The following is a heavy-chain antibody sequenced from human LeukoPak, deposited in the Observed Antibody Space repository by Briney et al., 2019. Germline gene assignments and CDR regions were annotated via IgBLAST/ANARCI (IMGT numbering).Heavy chain of an antibody. Sequence: PGGSLRLSCAASGFTFSSYGMHWVRQAPGKGLEWVAVISYDGSNKYYADSVKGRFTISRDNSKNTLYLQMNSLRAEDTDVYYCAKAPGGYDFAYYFDYWGQGTLVTVSS. J-gene: IGHJ4*02. CDR3: AKAPGGYDFAYYFDY. CDR1: GFTFSSYG. CDR2: ISYDGSNK. D-gene: IGHD5-12*01. V-gene: IGHV3-30*18.